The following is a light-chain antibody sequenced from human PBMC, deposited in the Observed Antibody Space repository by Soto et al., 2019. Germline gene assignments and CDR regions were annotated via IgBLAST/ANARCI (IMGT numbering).Light chain of an antibody. J-gene: IGLJ1*01. CDR3: CSYAGTVAYV. Sequence: QSVLTQPASVSGSPGQSITISCAGTGSDVGAYNLVSWYQQHPGKAPKLIICGVNTRPSGISSRFSGSKSGDTASLTISGLQAEDEADYFCCSYAGTVAYVFGTGTKVTVL. CDR1: GSDVGAYNL. V-gene: IGLV2-23*02. CDR2: GVN.